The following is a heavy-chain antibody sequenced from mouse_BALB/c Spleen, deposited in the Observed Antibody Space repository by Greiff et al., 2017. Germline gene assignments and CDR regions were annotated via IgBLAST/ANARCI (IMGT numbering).Heavy chain of an antibody. CDR2: IWAGGST. Sequence: VKLMESGPGLVAPSQSLSITCTVSGFSLTSYGVHWVRQPPGKGLEWLGVIWAGGSTNYNSALMSRLSISKDNSKSQVFLKMNSLQTDDTAMYYCARVIIYGSSYYAMDYWGQGTSVTVSS. CDR3: ARVIIYGSSYYAMDY. V-gene: IGHV2-9*02. D-gene: IGHD1-1*01. CDR1: GFSLTSYG. J-gene: IGHJ4*01.